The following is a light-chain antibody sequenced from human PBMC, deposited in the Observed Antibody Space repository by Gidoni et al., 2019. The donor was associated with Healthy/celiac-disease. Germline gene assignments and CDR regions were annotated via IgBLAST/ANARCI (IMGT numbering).Light chain of an antibody. CDR1: QSVLSSSNNKHD. J-gene: IGKJ4*01. CDR2: WAS. CDR3: QSRLT. V-gene: IGKV4-1*01. Sequence: DIVMTQSPDSLAVSLGERATSNCKSSQSVLSSSNNKHDLNWYKQKAGQPPKLLFYWASTRDAGVPDRFSGGGSGTDFTLTISSLQAEDVAVYYCQSRLTFGGXTKVEIK.